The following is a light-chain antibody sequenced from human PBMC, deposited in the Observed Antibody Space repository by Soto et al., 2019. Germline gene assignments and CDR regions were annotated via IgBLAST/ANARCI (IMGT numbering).Light chain of an antibody. CDR3: QQYNNWTLLT. J-gene: IGKJ3*01. CDR1: QSVANW. Sequence: DIQMTQSPSTLSASVGHRVTITCRASQSVANWLAWYQQKPGKAPKLLIYDASSLESGVPSRFSGSGSGTEFTLTITSLHPDDFAVYYCQQYNNWTLLTLGPGTKVDIK. CDR2: DAS. V-gene: IGKV1-5*01.